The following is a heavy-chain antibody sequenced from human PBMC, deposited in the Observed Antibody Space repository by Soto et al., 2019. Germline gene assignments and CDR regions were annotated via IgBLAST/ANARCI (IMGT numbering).Heavy chain of an antibody. V-gene: IGHV5-51*01. CDR2: IYPGDSDT. J-gene: IGHJ4*02. Sequence: GESLKISCKGSGYSFTNYWIGWVRQMPGKGLEWMGIIYPGDSDTRYSPSFEGQVTISADKSISTVYLQWSSLKASDTAMYYCARHKPSFISDSWGQGTLVTVYS. CDR1: GYSFTNYW. CDR3: ARHKPSFISDS.